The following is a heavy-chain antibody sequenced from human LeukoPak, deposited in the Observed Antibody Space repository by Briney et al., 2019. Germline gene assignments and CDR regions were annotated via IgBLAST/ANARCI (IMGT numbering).Heavy chain of an antibody. CDR2: IYDSGSI. V-gene: IGHV4-59*11. D-gene: IGHD6-19*01. Sequence: SETLSLTCTVSGGSISSHYWSWIRQPPGKGLEWIGYIYDSGSINYNPSLKSRVTISVDTSKNQFSLKLSSVTAADTAVYYCAREVLRSGWYGGAFDYWGQGTLVTVST. CDR3: AREVLRSGWYGGAFDY. CDR1: GGSISSHY. J-gene: IGHJ4*02.